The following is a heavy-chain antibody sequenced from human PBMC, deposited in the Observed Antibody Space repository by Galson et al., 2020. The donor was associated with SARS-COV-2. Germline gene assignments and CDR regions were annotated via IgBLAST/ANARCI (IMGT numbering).Heavy chain of an antibody. D-gene: IGHD2-2*03. Sequence: SETLSLTCAVSGYSISSGYFWGWIRQAPGKGLEWIGSIYHSGGTYYNPSLKSRITTSVDTSKNQFSLKLSSVTAADTAVYYCARHVNGYCSSTNCYVYWGQGILVTVSS. V-gene: IGHV4-38-2*01. CDR3: ARHVNGYCSSTNCYVY. CDR2: IYHSGGT. J-gene: IGHJ4*02. CDR1: GYSISSGYF.